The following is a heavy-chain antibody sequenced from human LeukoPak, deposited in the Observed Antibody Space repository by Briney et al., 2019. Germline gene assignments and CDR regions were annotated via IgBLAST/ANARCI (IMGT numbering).Heavy chain of an antibody. CDR1: GFTFSSYA. J-gene: IGHJ6*03. CDR3: AKREPTRDYYYYYMDV. CDR2: ISGSGGST. D-gene: IGHD1-14*01. Sequence: GGSLRLSCAASGFTFSSYAMSWVRQAPGKGLEWVSAISGSGGSTYYADSVKGRFTISRDNSKNTPYLQMNSLRAEDTAVYYCAKREPTRDYYYYYMDVWGKGTTVTVSS. V-gene: IGHV3-23*01.